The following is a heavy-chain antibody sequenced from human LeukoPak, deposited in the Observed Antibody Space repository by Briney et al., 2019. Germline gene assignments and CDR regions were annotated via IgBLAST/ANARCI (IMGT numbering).Heavy chain of an antibody. J-gene: IGHJ4*02. V-gene: IGHV4-31*03. D-gene: IGHD2-15*01. CDR2: IHYSGST. CDR3: ARVSGYCSGGSCYYGTIDY. CDR1: GGSISSGGYY. Sequence: SETLSLTCTVSGGSISSGGYYWSWISQHPGKGLEWIGYIHYSGSTYYNPALKSRVTISVDTSKNQFSLKLSSVTAADTAVYYCARVSGYCSGGSCYYGTIDYWGQGTLVTVSS.